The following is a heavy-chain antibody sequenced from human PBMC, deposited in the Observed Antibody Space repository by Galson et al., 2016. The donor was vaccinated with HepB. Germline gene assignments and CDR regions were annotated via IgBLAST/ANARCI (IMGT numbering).Heavy chain of an antibody. J-gene: IGHJ4*02. D-gene: IGHD5-24*01. V-gene: IGHV1-46*01. CDR2: INPSGGST. CDR3: ARDGEGYNYGFDS. CDR1: GYIFIGSY. Sequence: QSGAEVKRPGASVKVSCKASGYIFIGSYIHWVRRAPGQGLEWMAIINPSGGSTNYAQKFQGRVTVTRDTSTSTVHMELSSLRSEDTAVYYCARDGEGYNYGFDSWGQGTLVTVSS.